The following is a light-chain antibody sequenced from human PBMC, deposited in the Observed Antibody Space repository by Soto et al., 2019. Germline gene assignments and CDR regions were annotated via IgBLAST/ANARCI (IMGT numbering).Light chain of an antibody. CDR1: QSISSY. CDR2: AAS. CDR3: QQSYSIPWT. Sequence: DIQMTQSPCSLSASVGDRVTITCRASQSISSYLNWYQQKPGKAPKVLIYAASSLQSGIPSRFSGSGSGTDFTLTISSLQPEDFATYYRQQSYSIPWTFGQGTKVEIK. V-gene: IGKV1-39*01. J-gene: IGKJ1*01.